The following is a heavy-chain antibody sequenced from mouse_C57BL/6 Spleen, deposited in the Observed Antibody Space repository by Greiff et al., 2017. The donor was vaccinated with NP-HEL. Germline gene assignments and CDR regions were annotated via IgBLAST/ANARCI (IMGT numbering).Heavy chain of an antibody. D-gene: IGHD2-3*01. CDR3: ARGRYDGYLDY. CDR1: GYAFSSYW. Sequence: VQLQQSGAELVKPGASVKISYKASGYAFSSYWMNWVKQRPGKGLEWIGQIYPGDGDTNYNGKFKGKATLTADKSSRTAYMQLSSLTSEDSAVYFCARGRYDGYLDYWGQGTTLTVSS. CDR2: IYPGDGDT. V-gene: IGHV1-80*01. J-gene: IGHJ2*01.